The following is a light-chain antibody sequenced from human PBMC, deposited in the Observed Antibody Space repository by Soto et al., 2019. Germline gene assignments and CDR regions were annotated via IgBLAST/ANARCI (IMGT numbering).Light chain of an antibody. J-gene: IGLJ1*01. Sequence: QSALTQPASVSGSPGQSITISCTGTSSDIGAYIFVSWYQQHPVKAPKLLIYDIAKRPSGVSYRFPGSKSANTASLTSSGLQADDEADYYCVSFTTKTSYVFGTGTKLTVL. V-gene: IGLV2-14*03. CDR2: DIA. CDR3: VSFTTKTSYV. CDR1: SSDIGAYIF.